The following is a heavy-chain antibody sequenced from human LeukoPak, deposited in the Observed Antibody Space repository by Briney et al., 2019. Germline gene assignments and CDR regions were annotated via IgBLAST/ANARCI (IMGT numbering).Heavy chain of an antibody. CDR3: AGGRSSGDFDY. CDR2: IYYSGST. Sequence: SETLSLTCTVSGVSISNHCSSWIRQPPGKELEWIGSIYYSGSTNYNPSLKSRVTISVDTSKNQFSLKLSSVTAADTAVYYCAGGRSSGDFDYWGQGTLVTVSS. CDR1: GVSISNHC. V-gene: IGHV4-59*11. D-gene: IGHD3-16*01. J-gene: IGHJ4*02.